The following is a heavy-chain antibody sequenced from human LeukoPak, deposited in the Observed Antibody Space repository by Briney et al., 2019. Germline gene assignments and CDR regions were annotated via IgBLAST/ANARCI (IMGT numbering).Heavy chain of an antibody. J-gene: IGHJ4*02. D-gene: IGHD6-19*01. CDR2: IYPGNSDT. CDR3: ARHKQWLTPPDY. Sequence: GESLHISCKGSGYSFSGYWIGWVRQMPGKGLEWMGIIYPGNSDTRYSPSFQGQVTISADRSTRSAYLQWGSLKASDTAIYFCARHKQWLTPPDYWGQGTLVTVSS. V-gene: IGHV5-51*01. CDR1: GYSFSGYW.